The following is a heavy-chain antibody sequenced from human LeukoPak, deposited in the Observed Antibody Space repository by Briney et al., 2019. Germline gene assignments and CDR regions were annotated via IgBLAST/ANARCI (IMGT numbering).Heavy chain of an antibody. CDR2: IIPTLGIA. J-gene: IGHJ3*02. CDR3: ATSWSQDAFDI. CDR1: GGTFSSYA. D-gene: IGHD1-1*01. Sequence: ASVKVSCKASGGTFSSYAISWVRQAPGQGLEWMGRIIPTLGIANYAQKFQGRVTITADKSTSTAYMELSGLRSEDTAVYYCATSWSQDAFDIWGQGTMVTVSS. V-gene: IGHV1-69*04.